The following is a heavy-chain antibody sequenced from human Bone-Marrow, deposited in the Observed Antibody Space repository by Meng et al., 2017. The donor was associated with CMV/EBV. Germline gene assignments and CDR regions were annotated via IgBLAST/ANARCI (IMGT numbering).Heavy chain of an antibody. J-gene: IGHJ4*02. V-gene: IGHV1-46*01. Sequence: ASVKVSCKASGYTFTSYYMHWVRQAPGQGLEWMGIINPSGGSTSYAQKFQGRVTMTRDTSTSTAYMELSSLRSDDTVVYYCARFFQGYFDYWGQGTLVTVSS. D-gene: IGHD3-3*01. CDR1: GYTFTSYY. CDR2: INPSGGST. CDR3: ARFFQGYFDY.